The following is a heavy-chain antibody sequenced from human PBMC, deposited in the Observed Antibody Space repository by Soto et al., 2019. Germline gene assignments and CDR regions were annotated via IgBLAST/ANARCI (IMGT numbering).Heavy chain of an antibody. CDR1: GFTFSNAW. Sequence: PGGSLRLSCAASGFTFSNAWMSWVRQAPGKGLEWVGRIKSKTDGGTTDYAAPVKGRFTISRDDSKNTLYLQMNSLKTEDTAVYYCTTDFFSSSWYETTLYYYYGMDVWGQETTVTVSS. CDR2: IKSKTDGGTT. J-gene: IGHJ6*02. CDR3: TTDFFSSSWYETTLYYYYGMDV. D-gene: IGHD6-13*01. V-gene: IGHV3-15*01.